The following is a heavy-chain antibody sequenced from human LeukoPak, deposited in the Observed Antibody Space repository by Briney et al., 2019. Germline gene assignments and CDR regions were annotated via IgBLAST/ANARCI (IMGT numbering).Heavy chain of an antibody. Sequence: PGGSLRLSCEASGFTFSSHYMHWVRQAPGKGLEWVAVIKQDGSEKYYVGSVTGRFTISRDNAQNSLYLQMNSLRAEDTAVYYCVRGMGFISDFWGRGTLVTVSS. J-gene: IGHJ4*02. D-gene: IGHD3-10*01. CDR1: GFTFSSHY. CDR3: VRGMGFISDF. V-gene: IGHV3-7*05. CDR2: IKQDGSEK.